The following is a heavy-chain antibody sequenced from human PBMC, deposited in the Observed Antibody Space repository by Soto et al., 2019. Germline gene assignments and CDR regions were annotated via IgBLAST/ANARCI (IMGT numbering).Heavy chain of an antibody. CDR2: ISYDGSNR. Sequence: QVQLVESGGGVVQPGRSLRLSCAASGFTFDTYGLHWVRQAPGKGLEWVAVISYDGSNRYYADSVKGRFTISRDNSKNTPYLQMNRLRSEDSAVYYCAKDHIVAAAPDYWGQGPLVTVSS. V-gene: IGHV3-30*18. D-gene: IGHD2-2*01. J-gene: IGHJ4*02. CDR1: GFTFDTYG. CDR3: AKDHIVAAAPDY.